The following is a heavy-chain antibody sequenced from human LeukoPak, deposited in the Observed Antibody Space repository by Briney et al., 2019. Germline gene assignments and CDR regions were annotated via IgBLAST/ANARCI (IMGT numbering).Heavy chain of an antibody. Sequence: SETLSLTCAVSGGSISSGGYSWSWIRQPPGKGLEWIGYIYHSGSTYYNPSLKSRVTISVDRSKNQFSLKLSSATAADTAVYYCARAAGRLGYYFDYWGQGTLVTVSS. V-gene: IGHV4-30-2*01. CDR1: GGSISSGGYS. CDR3: ARAAGRLGYYFDY. J-gene: IGHJ4*02. CDR2: IYHSGST. D-gene: IGHD3-10*01.